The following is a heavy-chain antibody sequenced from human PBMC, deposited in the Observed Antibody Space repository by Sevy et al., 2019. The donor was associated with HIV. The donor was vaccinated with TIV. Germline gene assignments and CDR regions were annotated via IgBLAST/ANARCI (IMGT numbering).Heavy chain of an antibody. Sequence: GGSLRLSCAASGFTFSSYARHWVRQAPGKGLEWVAVISYDGSNKYYADSVKGRFTISRDNSKNTLYLEMNSLRTEDTAVYYCARDQGAVVIVAATLFEYWGQGTLVTVSS. J-gene: IGHJ4*02. CDR3: ARDQGAVVIVAATLFEY. CDR2: ISYDGSNK. CDR1: GFTFSSYA. D-gene: IGHD2-15*01. V-gene: IGHV3-30*04.